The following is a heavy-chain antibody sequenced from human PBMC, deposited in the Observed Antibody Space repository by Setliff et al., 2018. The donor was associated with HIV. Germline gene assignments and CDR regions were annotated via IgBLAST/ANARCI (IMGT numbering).Heavy chain of an antibody. Sequence: SVKVSCKSSGGTFNTYMIAWLRLAPGQGLEWMGGITPRFASTTYSQMFHDRVTITADESSDSVYMELNSLKSEDTAVYYCAQGARPGELGDLFPRYYFDSWGPGTLVTVSS. CDR1: GGTFNTYM. CDR2: ITPRFAST. V-gene: IGHV1-69*13. J-gene: IGHJ4*02. D-gene: IGHD3-10*01. CDR3: AQGARPGELGDLFPRYYFDS.